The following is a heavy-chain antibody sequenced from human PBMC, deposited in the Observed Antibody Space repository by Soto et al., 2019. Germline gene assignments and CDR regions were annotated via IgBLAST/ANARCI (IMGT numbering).Heavy chain of an antibody. CDR3: ATWHEREHAYDV. CDR2: LYDVDGS. Sequence: DVQLVESGGGLIQPGESLRLSCVAFGFTISGKKYVAWVRQAPGKGLEWVSALYDVDGSFYADSVKDRFTTSSDSSKTTVYLQMNDLRPDDTAVYYCATWHEREHAYDVWGQGTTVTVSS. D-gene: IGHD1-1*01. V-gene: IGHV3-53*01. CDR1: GFTISGKKY. J-gene: IGHJ3*01.